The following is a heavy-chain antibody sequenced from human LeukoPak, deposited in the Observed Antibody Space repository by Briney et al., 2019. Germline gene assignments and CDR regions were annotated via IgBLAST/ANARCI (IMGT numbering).Heavy chain of an antibody. Sequence: ASVKASCEASGYTFTGYYMHWVRQAPGQGLEWMGWINPNSGGTNYAQKFQGRVTMTRDTSISTAYMELSRLRSDDTAVYYCARVRRDGYNPGYFDYWGQGTLVTVSS. CDR2: INPNSGGT. D-gene: IGHD5-24*01. J-gene: IGHJ4*02. CDR3: ARVRRDGYNPGYFDY. V-gene: IGHV1-2*02. CDR1: GYTFTGYY.